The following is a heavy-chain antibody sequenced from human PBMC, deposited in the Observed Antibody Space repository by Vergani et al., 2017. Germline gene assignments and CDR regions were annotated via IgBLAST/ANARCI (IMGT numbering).Heavy chain of an antibody. CDR3: ARVGTSSNRDYFDY. CDR1: GYTFTDSF. Sequence: QVQLVQSGAEVKKPGSSVKVSCKASGYTFTDSFMHWVRQAPGQGLEWMGWINPNSGGTNYAQKFQGRVTMTRDTSISTAYMELSNLRSDDTAVYYCARVGTSSNRDYFDYWGQGTLVTVSS. V-gene: IGHV1-2*02. CDR2: INPNSGGT. J-gene: IGHJ4*02. D-gene: IGHD2-2*01.